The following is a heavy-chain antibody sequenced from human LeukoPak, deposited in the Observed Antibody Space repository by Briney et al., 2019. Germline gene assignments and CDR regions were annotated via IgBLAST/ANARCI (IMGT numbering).Heavy chain of an antibody. CDR1: GFTFSSYA. V-gene: IGHV3-23*01. D-gene: IGHD1-26*01. Sequence: GGSLRLSCAASGFTFSSYAMSWVRQAPGKGLEWVSAISGSGGSTYYADTVKGRFTISRDNSKNTLYLQMNSLRAEDTAVYYCARLGGEWELPNFDYWGQGTLVTVSS. CDR2: ISGSGGST. CDR3: ARLGGEWELPNFDY. J-gene: IGHJ4*02.